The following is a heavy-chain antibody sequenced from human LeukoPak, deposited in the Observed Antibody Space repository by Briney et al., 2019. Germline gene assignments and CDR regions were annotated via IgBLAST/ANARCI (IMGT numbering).Heavy chain of an antibody. D-gene: IGHD3-22*01. CDR1: VGCISSRSYY. Sequence: PSETLSLTCTVSVGCISSRSYYWGWIRQPPGKGLEWIGSIYYSGSTYYNPSLKSRVTISVDTSKNQFSLKLSSVTAADTAVYYCARVGYYYNSSGYYPSFDYWGQGTLVTVSS. CDR2: IYYSGST. V-gene: IGHV4-39*01. J-gene: IGHJ4*02. CDR3: ARVGYYYNSSGYYPSFDY.